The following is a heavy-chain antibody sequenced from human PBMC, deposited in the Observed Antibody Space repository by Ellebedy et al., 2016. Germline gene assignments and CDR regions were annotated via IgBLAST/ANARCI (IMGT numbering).Heavy chain of an antibody. V-gene: IGHV3-48*01. Sequence: GESLKISCAASGFTFSSYSMNWVRQAPGKGLEWVSYISSSSSTIYYADSVKGRFTISRDNAKNSLYLQMNSLRAEDTAVYYCARYLVTRPRNYYGMDVWGQGTTVTVSS. D-gene: IGHD4-23*01. CDR2: ISSSSSTI. CDR1: GFTFSSYS. CDR3: ARYLVTRPRNYYGMDV. J-gene: IGHJ6*02.